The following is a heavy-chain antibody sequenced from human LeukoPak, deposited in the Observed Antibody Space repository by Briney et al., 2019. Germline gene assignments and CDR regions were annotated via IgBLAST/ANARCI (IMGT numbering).Heavy chain of an antibody. D-gene: IGHD5-18*01. CDR2: MSYDGGNK. J-gene: IGHJ4*02. CDR1: GFTFRSYA. Sequence: GKSLRLSCAASGFTFRSYALHWVRQAPGKGLEWVAVMSYDGGNKCYADSVKGRFTISRDNSKNTLYLQMNSLRAEDTAVYYCAKLERGYSYGYQNYWGQGTLVTVSS. V-gene: IGHV3-30*04. CDR3: AKLERGYSYGYQNY.